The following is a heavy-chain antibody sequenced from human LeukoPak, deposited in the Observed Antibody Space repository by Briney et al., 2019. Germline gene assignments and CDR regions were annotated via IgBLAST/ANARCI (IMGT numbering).Heavy chain of an antibody. CDR3: ASTVAGALYYYYYYMDV. CDR1: GYSISSGYY. D-gene: IGHD6-19*01. CDR2: IYHSGST. Sequence: SETLSLTCAVSGYSISSGYYWGWIRQPPGKGLEWIGSIYHSGSTYYNPSLKSRVTISVDTSKNQFSLKLSSVTAADTAVYYCASTVAGALYYYYYYMDVWGKGTTVTVSS. V-gene: IGHV4-38-2*01. J-gene: IGHJ6*03.